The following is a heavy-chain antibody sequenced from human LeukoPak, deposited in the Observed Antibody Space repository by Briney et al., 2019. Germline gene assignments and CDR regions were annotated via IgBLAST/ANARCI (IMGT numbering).Heavy chain of an antibody. Sequence: GGSLRLSCAASGFTFSSYAMHWVRQAPGKGLEWVAVISYDGSNKYYADSVKGRFTISRDNSKNTLYLQMNSLRAEDTAVYYCARDWFSAASYWGQGTLVTVSS. V-gene: IGHV3-30-3*01. J-gene: IGHJ4*02. CDR3: ARDWFSAASY. D-gene: IGHD6-13*01. CDR2: ISYDGSNK. CDR1: GFTFSSYA.